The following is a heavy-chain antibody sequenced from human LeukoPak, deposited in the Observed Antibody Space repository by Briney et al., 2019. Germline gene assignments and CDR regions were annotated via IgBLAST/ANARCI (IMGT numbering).Heavy chain of an antibody. D-gene: IGHD3-22*01. Sequence: GGTLRLSCAASGFTFISFAMSWVRQAPGKGLEWVSTISRTGVATYYANSVKGRFTISRDNSKNTVYLQMNSLRAEDTAVYYCAKHSHDGSAPYYEVQFDSWGQGTLVTVSS. J-gene: IGHJ4*02. CDR1: GFTFISFA. CDR2: ISRTGVAT. CDR3: AKHSHDGSAPYYEVQFDS. V-gene: IGHV3-23*01.